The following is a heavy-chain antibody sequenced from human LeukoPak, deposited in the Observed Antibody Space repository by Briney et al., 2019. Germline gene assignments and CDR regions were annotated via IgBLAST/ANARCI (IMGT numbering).Heavy chain of an antibody. CDR3: AKPATGTNSFDY. CDR2: ISGSGGST. J-gene: IGHJ4*02. Sequence: GGSLRLSCAASGFTFSNYAMTWVRQAPGKGLEWVSSISGSGGSTYYAGCVKGRFTISRDNSKSTLYLQLSGLRAEDTAVYYCAKPATGTNSFDYWGQGTLVTVSS. CDR1: GFTFSNYA. D-gene: IGHD6-13*01. V-gene: IGHV3-23*01.